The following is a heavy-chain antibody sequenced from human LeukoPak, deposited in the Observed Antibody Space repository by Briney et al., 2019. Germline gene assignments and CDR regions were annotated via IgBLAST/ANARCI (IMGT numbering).Heavy chain of an antibody. V-gene: IGHV1-8*01. Sequence: ASVKVSCKASGYTFTSYDINWVRQATGQGLEWMGWMNPNSGNTGYAQKFQGRVTMTRNTSISTAYMELSSLRSEDTAVYYCARVKVYCSGGSCYPNWFDPWGQGTLVTVSS. D-gene: IGHD2-15*01. J-gene: IGHJ5*02. CDR3: ARVKVYCSGGSCYPNWFDP. CDR1: GYTFTSYD. CDR2: MNPNSGNT.